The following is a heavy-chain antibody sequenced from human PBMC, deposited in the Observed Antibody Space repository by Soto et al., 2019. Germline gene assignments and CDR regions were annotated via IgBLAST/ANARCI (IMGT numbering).Heavy chain of an antibody. CDR2: ISYDGSNK. J-gene: IGHJ4*02. Sequence: GGSLRLSCAASGFTFSSYGMHWVRQAPGKGLEWVAVISYDGSNKYYADSVKGRFTISRDNSKNTLYLQMNSLRAEDTAVYYCAKGRDYYDSSGPHDYWGQGTLVTVSS. V-gene: IGHV3-30*18. CDR1: GFTFSSYG. D-gene: IGHD3-22*01. CDR3: AKGRDYYDSSGPHDY.